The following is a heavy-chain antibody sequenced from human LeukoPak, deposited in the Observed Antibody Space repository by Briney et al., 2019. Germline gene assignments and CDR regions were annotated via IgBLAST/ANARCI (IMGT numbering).Heavy chain of an antibody. V-gene: IGHV1-2*02. D-gene: IGHD3-22*01. Sequence: ASVKVSCKASGYSFTGYYIHWVRQAPGQGLEWMGWINPNSGGTNYAQKFQGRVTMTRDTSISTAYMELSRLRSDDTAVYYCARARRFYYGFDPWGQGTLVTVSS. CDR1: GYSFTGYY. J-gene: IGHJ5*02. CDR3: ARARRFYYGFDP. CDR2: INPNSGGT.